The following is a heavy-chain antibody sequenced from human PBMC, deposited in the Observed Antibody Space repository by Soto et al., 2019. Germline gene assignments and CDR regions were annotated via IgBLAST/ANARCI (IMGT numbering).Heavy chain of an antibody. Sequence: GGSLRLSCAASGFNFSNYWMHWVRKSPGKGLAWVSVLNDSGKRTYYAESVKGRFTISRDNAKKTLYLEMNSLRAEDSAVYYCAKDRSGRNSLSGYYYYGMDVWGHGTTVTVSS. CDR1: GFNFSNYW. V-gene: IGHV3-74*01. D-gene: IGHD1-1*01. J-gene: IGHJ6*02. CDR3: AKDRSGRNSLSGYYYYGMDV. CDR2: LNDSGKRT.